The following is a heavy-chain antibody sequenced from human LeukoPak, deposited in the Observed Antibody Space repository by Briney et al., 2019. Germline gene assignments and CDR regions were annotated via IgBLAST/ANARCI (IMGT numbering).Heavy chain of an antibody. D-gene: IGHD6-25*01. J-gene: IGHJ4*02. CDR3: SKIVAAGGRFDS. V-gene: IGHV3-30*02. CDR2: MRFGSRNH. Sequence: GGSLRLSCAASGFTFSRYGMHWVRHSPGKGLEWVASMRFGSRNHDYADSAEGRFTISRDNSKSTLYLQMNSLRPEDTAVYYCSKIVAAGGRFDSWGQGTLVTVSS. CDR1: GFTFSRYG.